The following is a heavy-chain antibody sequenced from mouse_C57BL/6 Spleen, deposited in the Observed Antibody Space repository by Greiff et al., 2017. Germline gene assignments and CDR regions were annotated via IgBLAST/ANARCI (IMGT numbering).Heavy chain of an antibody. V-gene: IGHV1-80*01. CDR3: ARSGTVVDQAWFAY. CDR1: GYAFSSYW. CDR2: IYPGDGDT. D-gene: IGHD1-1*01. J-gene: IGHJ3*01. Sequence: VQLQESGAELVKPGASVKISCKASGYAFSSYWMNWVKQRPGKGLEWIGQIYPGDGDTNYNGKFKGKATLTADKSSSTAYMQLSSLTSEDSAVYFCARSGTVVDQAWFAYWGQGTLVTVSA.